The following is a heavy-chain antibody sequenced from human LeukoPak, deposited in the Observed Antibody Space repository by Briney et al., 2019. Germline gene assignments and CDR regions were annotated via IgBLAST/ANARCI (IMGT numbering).Heavy chain of an antibody. Sequence: ASVKVSCKASGGSFSSYAIGWVRQAPGQGLEWMGGILPIVNTADYAQKFQGRVTITADESTSTAYMDLSSLRSEDTAVYYCARDPAFTAMVALSAFDIWGQGTMVTVSS. CDR1: GGSFSSYA. J-gene: IGHJ3*02. V-gene: IGHV1-69*13. CDR2: ILPIVNTA. D-gene: IGHD5-18*01. CDR3: ARDPAFTAMVALSAFDI.